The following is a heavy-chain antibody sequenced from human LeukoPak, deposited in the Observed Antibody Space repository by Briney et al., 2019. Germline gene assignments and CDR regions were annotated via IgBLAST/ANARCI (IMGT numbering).Heavy chain of an antibody. CDR3: ARLNMVRGGAGFDY. D-gene: IGHD3-10*01. J-gene: IGHJ4*02. Sequence: SETLSLTCTVSGGSISSSSYYWGWIRQPPGKGLEWIGSIYYSGSTYYNPSLKSRVTISVDTSKNQFSLKPSSVTAADTAVYYCARLNMVRGGAGFDYWGQGTLVTVSS. V-gene: IGHV4-39*01. CDR1: GGSISSSSYY. CDR2: IYYSGST.